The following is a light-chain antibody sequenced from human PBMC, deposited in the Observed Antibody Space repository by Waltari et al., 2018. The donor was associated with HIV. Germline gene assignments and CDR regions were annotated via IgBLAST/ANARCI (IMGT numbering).Light chain of an antibody. J-gene: IGLJ2*01. CDR3: SAYTMAGTLV. CDR1: DTYFGLSDL. Sequence: QSALTQPASVSASPGQSIPIPCPGPDTYFGLSDLVSWYRQESGKAPRLLIYGVSNRPSGISFRFSGSKSRTTAALKISALQAEDEGDYYCSAYTMAGTLVFGGGTKLTVL. V-gene: IGLV2-14*01. CDR2: GVS.